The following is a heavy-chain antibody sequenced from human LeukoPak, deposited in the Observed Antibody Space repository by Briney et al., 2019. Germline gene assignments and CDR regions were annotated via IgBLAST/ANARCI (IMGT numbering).Heavy chain of an antibody. CDR2: ISAYNGNT. D-gene: IGHD6-13*01. Sequence: ASMKVSCKTSGYTFISYGISWVRQAPGQGLEWMGWISAYNGNTNYAQKLQDRVSMTTDTSTRTAYMELRSLRSDDTAVYYCARDQGIGSSWYFWGQGTLVTVSS. J-gene: IGHJ4*02. V-gene: IGHV1-18*01. CDR3: ARDQGIGSSWYF. CDR1: GYTFISYG.